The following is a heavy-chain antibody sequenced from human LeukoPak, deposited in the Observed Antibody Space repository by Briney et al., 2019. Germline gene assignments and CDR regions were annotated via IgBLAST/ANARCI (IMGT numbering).Heavy chain of an antibody. V-gene: IGHV4-30-4*08. CDR1: GGSISSGDYY. D-gene: IGHD3-3*01. CDR3: AGTYPNYDFWSGYDY. Sequence: SETLSLTCTVSGGSISSGDYYWSWIRQPPGKGLEWIGYIYYSGSTYYNPSLKSRVTISVDTSKNQFSLKLSSVTAADTAVYYCAGTYPNYDFWSGYDYWGQGTLVTVSS. J-gene: IGHJ4*02. CDR2: IYYSGST.